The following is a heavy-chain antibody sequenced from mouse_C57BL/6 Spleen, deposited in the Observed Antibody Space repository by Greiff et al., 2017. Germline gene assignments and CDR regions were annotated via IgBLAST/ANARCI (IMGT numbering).Heavy chain of an antibody. CDR3: ARSRGSSPYYYAMDY. CDR2: INPSNGGT. V-gene: IGHV1-53*01. CDR1: GYTFTSYW. Sequence: QVQLQQPGTELVKPGASVKLSCKASGYTFTSYWMHWVKQRPGQGLEWIGNINPSNGGTNYNEKFKSKATLTVDKSSSTAYMQLSSLTSEDSAVYYCARSRGSSPYYYAMDYWGQGTSVTVSS. D-gene: IGHD1-1*01. J-gene: IGHJ4*01.